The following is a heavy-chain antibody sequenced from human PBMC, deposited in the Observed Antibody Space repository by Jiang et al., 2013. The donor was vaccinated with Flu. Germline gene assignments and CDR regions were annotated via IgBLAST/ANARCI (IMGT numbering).Heavy chain of an antibody. CDR2: TYYRSKWYN. CDR1: GDSVSSNNAA. CDR3: ARQYYYDISGIWYNWFDA. Sequence: SQTLSLTCVISGDSVSSNNAAWNWIRQSPSRGLEWLGRTYYRSKWYNEYAGSVKSRITINSDTSKNQFSLQVNSVTPEDTAVYYCARQYYYDISGIWYNWFDAWGQGTLVTVSS. V-gene: IGHV6-1*01. J-gene: IGHJ5*02. D-gene: IGHD3-22*01.